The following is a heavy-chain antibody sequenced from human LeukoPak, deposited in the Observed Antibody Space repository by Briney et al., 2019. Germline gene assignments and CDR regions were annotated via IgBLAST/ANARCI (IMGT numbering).Heavy chain of an antibody. CDR1: VYTFTNYG. D-gene: IGHD6-19*01. V-gene: IGHV1-18*01. Sequence: GASVTVSYKASVYTFTNYGISWVRQAPGQGREWMGWISAYNGNTNYAQKLQGRVTMTTDTSTSTAYMELRSLRSDDTAVYYCARERSSGWYYFDYWGQGTLVTVSS. CDR2: ISAYNGNT. J-gene: IGHJ4*02. CDR3: ARERSSGWYYFDY.